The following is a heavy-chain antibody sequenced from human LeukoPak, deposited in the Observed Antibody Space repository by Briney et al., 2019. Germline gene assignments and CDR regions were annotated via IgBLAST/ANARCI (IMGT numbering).Heavy chain of an antibody. CDR1: GGSISSYY. CDR2: ISYSGST. J-gene: IGHJ6*03. Sequence: PSETLSLTCTVSGGSISSYYWGWIRQPPGKGLEWIGSISYSGSTYYNPSLKSRVTISVDTSKNQFSLKLSSVTAADTAVYYCARHSGTYFSYYYMDVWGKGTTVTISS. V-gene: IGHV4-39*01. D-gene: IGHD1-26*01. CDR3: ARHSGTYFSYYYMDV.